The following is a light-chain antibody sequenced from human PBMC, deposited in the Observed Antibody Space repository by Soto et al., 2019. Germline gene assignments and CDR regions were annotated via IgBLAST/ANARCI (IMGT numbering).Light chain of an antibody. CDR3: CSYAGSSFYV. Sequence: QSVLTQPASVSGSPAQSITMSCTGTSSDVGSYNLVSWYQQHPGKAPKLMIYEGSKRPSGVSNRFSGSKSGNTASLTISGLQAEDEADYYCCSYAGSSFYVFGTGTKAPS. J-gene: IGLJ1*01. CDR2: EGS. CDR1: SSDVGSYNL. V-gene: IGLV2-23*01.